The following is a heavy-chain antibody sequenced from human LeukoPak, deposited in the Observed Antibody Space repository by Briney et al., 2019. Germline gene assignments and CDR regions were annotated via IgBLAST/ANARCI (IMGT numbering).Heavy chain of an antibody. D-gene: IGHD6-19*01. CDR3: AKESSGGWYFDY. Sequence: PGGSLRLSCAASGFTFSSNVMIWVRQAPGKGLEWVSSNPASGGSTYYADSVKGRFTISRDNSKNSLYLQMNSLRAEDTAVYYCAKESSGGWYFDYWGQGTLVTVSS. CDR2: NPASGGST. J-gene: IGHJ4*02. V-gene: IGHV3-23*01. CDR1: GFTFSSNV.